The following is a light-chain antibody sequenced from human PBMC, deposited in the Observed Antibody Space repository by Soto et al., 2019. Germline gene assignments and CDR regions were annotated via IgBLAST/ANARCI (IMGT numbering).Light chain of an antibody. V-gene: IGKV3-20*01. CDR2: GAS. Sequence: EVVLTQSPGTLSLSPGESANLSCRASQSVAGNSLAWYRHKPGQAPRLLIWGASNRATGCPDRFSGSGSGTEFTLTITRLELEDFAVYYCQQYETSRDSFGQGTKLEIK. J-gene: IGKJ2*03. CDR1: QSVAGNS. CDR3: QQYETSRDS.